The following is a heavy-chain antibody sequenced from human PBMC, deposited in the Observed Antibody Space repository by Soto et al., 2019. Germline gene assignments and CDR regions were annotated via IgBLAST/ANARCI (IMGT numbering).Heavy chain of an antibody. CDR2: IYYSGST. CDR3: ARNYGFYFDY. Sequence: TLSLTCTVSGGSISSYYWSWVRQPPGKGLEWIGYIYYSGSTNYNPSLKSRVTISVDTSKNQFSLKLSSVTAADTAVYYCARNYGFYFDYWGQGTLVTVSS. V-gene: IGHV4-59*08. J-gene: IGHJ4*02. D-gene: IGHD3-10*01. CDR1: GGSISSYY.